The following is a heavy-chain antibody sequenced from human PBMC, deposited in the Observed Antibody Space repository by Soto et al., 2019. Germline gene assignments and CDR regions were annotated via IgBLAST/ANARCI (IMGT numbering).Heavy chain of an antibody. D-gene: IGHD3-10*01. J-gene: IGHJ4*02. Sequence: AGGSLRLSCAVSGVTVNSNFMSWVRQAPGKGLEWVSVIFSGGNADYADSVKGRFIMSRDISKNTLYLQMNSLRAEDTAVYFCVKEFRGAFDYWGQGTLVT. CDR2: IFSGGNA. CDR1: GVTVNSNF. CDR3: VKEFRGAFDY. V-gene: IGHV3-53*01.